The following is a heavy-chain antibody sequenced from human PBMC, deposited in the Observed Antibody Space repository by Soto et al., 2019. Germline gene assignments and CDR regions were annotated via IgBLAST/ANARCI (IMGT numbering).Heavy chain of an antibody. V-gene: IGHV3-20*01. CDR1: GFTFEDHG. D-gene: IGHD3-10*01. J-gene: IGHJ4*02. Sequence: EVQLVESGGGVARPGGSLRLSCAASGFTFEDHGMSWVRHAPGKGLEWLSDISWDGGTTVYADSVKGRFTVSRNNAKSSLYLPMNSLKPGDTAFYHCARRSGDQQVCDFWGQGTLVTVSS. CDR3: ARRSGDQQVCDF. CDR2: ISWDGGTT.